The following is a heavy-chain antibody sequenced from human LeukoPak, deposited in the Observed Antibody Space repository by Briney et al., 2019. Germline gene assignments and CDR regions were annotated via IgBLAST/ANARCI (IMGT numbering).Heavy chain of an antibody. CDR1: GGSISSSSYY. CDR2: IYYSGST. D-gene: IGHD3-3*01. Sequence: SETLSLTCTVSGGSISSSSYYWGWIRQPPGKGLEWIGYIYYSGSTNYNPSLKSRVTISVDTSKNQFSLKLSSVTAADTAVYYCARDIRPFWGGALAFDIWGQGTMVTVSS. J-gene: IGHJ3*02. V-gene: IGHV4-61*01. CDR3: ARDIRPFWGGALAFDI.